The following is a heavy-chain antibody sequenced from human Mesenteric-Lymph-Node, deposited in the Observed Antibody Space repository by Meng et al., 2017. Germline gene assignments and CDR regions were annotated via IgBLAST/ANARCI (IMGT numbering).Heavy chain of an antibody. D-gene: IGHD5-18*01. Sequence: SETLSLTCAVYGGSFSGYYWSWIRQPPGKGLEWIGEINHSGSTNYNPSLKSRVTISVDTSKNQFSLNLSSVTAADTAVYFCARDWLGYGVTWGQGALVTVSS. CDR3: ARDWLGYGVT. J-gene: IGHJ5*02. CDR2: INHSGST. CDR1: GGSFSGYY. V-gene: IGHV4-34*01.